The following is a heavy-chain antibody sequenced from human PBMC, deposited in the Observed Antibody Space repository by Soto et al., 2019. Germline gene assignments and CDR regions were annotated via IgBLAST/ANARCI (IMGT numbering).Heavy chain of an antibody. Sequence: QVQLVQSGAEVKKPGASVKVSCKASGYTFTSYGISWVRQAPRQGLEWMGWISAYNGNKKYAQKLQGRVTMTTDTTTRTAYVVRRIRSSDDTAVNCGAGDAAIGVNDYWGQGTLVTVSS. V-gene: IGHV1-18*01. CDR2: ISAYNGNK. CDR3: AGDAAIGVNDY. D-gene: IGHD2-8*01. J-gene: IGHJ4*02. CDR1: GYTFTSYG.